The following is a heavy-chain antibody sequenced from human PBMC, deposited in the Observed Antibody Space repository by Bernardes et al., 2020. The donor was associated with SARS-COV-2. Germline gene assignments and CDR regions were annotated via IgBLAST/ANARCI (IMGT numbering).Heavy chain of an antibody. Sequence: GGSLRLSCAASGFTFSSYAMHWVCQAPGKGLEWVAVISYDGSNKYYADSVKGRFTISRDNSKNTLYLQMNSLRAEDTAVYYCASPRRWYSSGLDPFDYWGQGTLVTVSS. CDR3: ASPRRWYSSGLDPFDY. J-gene: IGHJ4*02. D-gene: IGHD6-19*01. CDR1: GFTFSSYA. V-gene: IGHV3-30-3*01. CDR2: ISYDGSNK.